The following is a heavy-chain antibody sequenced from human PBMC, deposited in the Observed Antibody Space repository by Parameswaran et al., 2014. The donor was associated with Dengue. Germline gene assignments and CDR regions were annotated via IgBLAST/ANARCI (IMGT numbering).Heavy chain of an antibody. D-gene: IGHD6-13*01. Sequence: VRQMPGKGLEWVSYISSSGSIIYYADSVKGRFTISRDNAKNSLYLQMNSLRAEDTAVYYCGREGSNWNYFDYWGQGTLVTVSS. J-gene: IGHJ4*02. CDR3: GREGSNWNYFDY. CDR2: ISSSGSII. V-gene: IGHV3-48*03.